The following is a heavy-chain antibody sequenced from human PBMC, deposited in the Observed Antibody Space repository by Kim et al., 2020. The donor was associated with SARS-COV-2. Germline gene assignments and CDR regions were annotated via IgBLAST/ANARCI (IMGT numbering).Heavy chain of an antibody. Sequence: TSYAQKFQGRVTMTRDTSTSTVYMELSSLRSEDTAVYYCARGAVGAVNDYWGQGTLVTVSS. CDR3: ARGAVGAVNDY. CDR2: T. D-gene: IGHD1-26*01. J-gene: IGHJ4*02. V-gene: IGHV1-46*01.